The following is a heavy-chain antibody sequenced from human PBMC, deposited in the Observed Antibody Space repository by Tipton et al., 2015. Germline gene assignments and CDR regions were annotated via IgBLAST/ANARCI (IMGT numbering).Heavy chain of an antibody. V-gene: IGHV4-4*07. CDR2: VSTSGSA. D-gene: IGHD6-13*01. CDR1: GGSISGQH. CDR3: ARVRSSSWEGGSNWFDP. Sequence: TLSLTCSVSGGSISGQHWYWFRQPAGKGLEWLGGVSTSGSANYNSSLMSRVTTSVDTSKNQFSLKLSSVTAADTAVYYCARVRSSSWEGGSNWFDPWGQGTLVTVSS. J-gene: IGHJ5*02.